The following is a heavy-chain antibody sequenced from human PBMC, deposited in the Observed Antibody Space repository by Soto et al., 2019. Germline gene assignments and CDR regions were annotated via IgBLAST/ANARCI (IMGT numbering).Heavy chain of an antibody. CDR1: GGSISGSSYY. Sequence: QLQLLESGPGLVKPSETLSLTCTVSGGSISGSSYYWGWIRQPPGKGLEWIGSIYYSGSTYYNPSLKSRVTISVDTSKNQFSLKLSSVTAADTAVYYCARSSAVITTVDYFDYWGQGTLVTVSS. J-gene: IGHJ4*02. CDR3: ARSSAVITTVDYFDY. CDR2: IYYSGST. D-gene: IGHD3-22*01. V-gene: IGHV4-39*01.